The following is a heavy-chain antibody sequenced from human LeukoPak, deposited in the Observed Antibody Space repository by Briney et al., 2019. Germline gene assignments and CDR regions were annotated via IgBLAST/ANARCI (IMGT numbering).Heavy chain of an antibody. Sequence: SQTLSLTCTVSGGSISSGDYYWRWIRQPPGKGLEWIGYIYYSGSTYYNPSLTSRFTISVDTSKSQFSLKLSSVTAADTAVYYCARGIGSGYYYYGMDVWGQGTTVTVSS. D-gene: IGHD2-15*01. CDR1: GGSISSGDYY. CDR2: IYYSGST. V-gene: IGHV4-30-4*01. J-gene: IGHJ6*02. CDR3: ARGIGSGYYYYGMDV.